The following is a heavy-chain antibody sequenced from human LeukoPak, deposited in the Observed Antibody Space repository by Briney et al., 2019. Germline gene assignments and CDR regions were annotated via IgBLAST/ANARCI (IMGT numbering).Heavy chain of an antibody. Sequence: SVKVSCKASGGTFSSYAISWVRQAPGQGLEWMGGIIPIFSTANYALKFQGRVTITTDESTSTAYMELSSLRSEDTAVYYCATAPLLPAAPMRGHYYYYMDVWGKGTTVTVSS. D-gene: IGHD2-2*01. CDR3: ATAPLLPAAPMRGHYYYYMDV. J-gene: IGHJ6*03. CDR2: IIPIFSTA. CDR1: GGTFSSYA. V-gene: IGHV1-69*05.